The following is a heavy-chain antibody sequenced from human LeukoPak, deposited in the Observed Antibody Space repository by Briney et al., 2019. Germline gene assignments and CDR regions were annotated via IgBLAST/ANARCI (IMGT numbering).Heavy chain of an antibody. V-gene: IGHV3-23*01. CDR1: GFPFGSYA. CDR3: AKVDYWSPVNYLDS. CDR2: ITDGADT. D-gene: IGHD1-1*01. Sequence: QTGGSLRLSCAASGFPFGSYAMTWVRQAPGKGLESVSVITDGADTYYADSVKGRFTISRDNSQNTVHLQMDNLRADDTAVYYCAKVDYWSPVNYLDSWGQGTLVTVSS. J-gene: IGHJ4*02.